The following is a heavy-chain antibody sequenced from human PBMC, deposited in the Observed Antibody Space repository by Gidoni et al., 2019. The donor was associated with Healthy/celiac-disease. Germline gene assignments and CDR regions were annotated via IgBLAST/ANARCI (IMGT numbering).Heavy chain of an antibody. J-gene: IGHJ6*02. V-gene: IGHV1-46*01. D-gene: IGHD2-15*01. CDR1: GYTFTSYY. CDR3: ASPLVVAATIYYYGMDV. Sequence: QVQLVQSGAEVKKPGASVKVSCKASGYTFTSYYMHWVRQAPGQGLEWMGIINPSGGSTSYAQKFQGRVTMTRDTSTSTVYMELSSLRSEDTAVYYCASPLVVAATIYYYGMDVWGQGTTVTVSS. CDR2: INPSGGST.